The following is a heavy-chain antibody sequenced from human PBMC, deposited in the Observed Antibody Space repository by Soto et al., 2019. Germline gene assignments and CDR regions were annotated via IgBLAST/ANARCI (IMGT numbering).Heavy chain of an antibody. CDR3: ARGKTGSGSYPASPTNYYYMDV. J-gene: IGHJ6*03. CDR2: ISSSGSTI. V-gene: IGHV3-11*01. Sequence: GGSLRLSCAASGFTFSDYYMSWIRQAPGKGLEWVSYISSSGSTIYYADSVKGRFTISRDNAKNSLYLQMNSLRAEDTAVYYCARGKTGSGSYPASPTNYYYMDVWGKGTTVTVSS. D-gene: IGHD3-10*01. CDR1: GFTFSDYY.